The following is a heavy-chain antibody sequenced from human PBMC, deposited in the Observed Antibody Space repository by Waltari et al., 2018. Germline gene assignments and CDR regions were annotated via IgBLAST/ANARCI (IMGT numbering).Heavy chain of an antibody. CDR1: GGTFSSYA. CDR3: AREDYGSGSSYYGMDV. V-gene: IGHV1-69*01. J-gene: IGHJ6*02. D-gene: IGHD3-10*01. CDR2: ISPIFGTA. Sequence: QVQLVQSGAEVKKPGSSVKVSCKASGGTFSSYAISWVRQAPGQGLEWMGGISPIFGTANYAQKFQGRVTITADESTSTAYMELSSLRSEDTAVYYCAREDYGSGSSYYGMDVWGQGTTVTVSS.